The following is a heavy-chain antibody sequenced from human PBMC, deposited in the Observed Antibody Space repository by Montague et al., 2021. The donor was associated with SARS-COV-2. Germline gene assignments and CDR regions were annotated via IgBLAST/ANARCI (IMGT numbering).Heavy chain of an antibody. CDR3: ARDGCSGGSCYYNWFDP. Sequence: SDTLSLTCTVSGGSISSYYWSWIRQPPGKGLEWIGYISYSGGTNYNPSLKSRVTMSVDTPKNHFSLKLNSVTAADTAVYYCARDGCSGGSCYYNWFDPWGQGTLVTVSS. CDR2: ISYSGGT. D-gene: IGHD2-15*01. CDR1: GGSISSYY. V-gene: IGHV4-59*01. J-gene: IGHJ5*01.